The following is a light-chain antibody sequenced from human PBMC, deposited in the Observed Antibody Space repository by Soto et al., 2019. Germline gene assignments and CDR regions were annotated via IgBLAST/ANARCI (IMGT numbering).Light chain of an antibody. CDR2: EVS. CDR1: SSDVGGYNY. V-gene: IGLV2-14*01. CDR3: SSYASSSTLV. J-gene: IGLJ2*01. Sequence: QSALTQPASVSGSPGQSITISCTGTSSDVGGYNYVSWYQQHPGKAPKLMIYEVSHRPSGVSNRFSGSKSGNTASLTISGLQSEDEADYYFSSYASSSTLVFGGGTKVTVL.